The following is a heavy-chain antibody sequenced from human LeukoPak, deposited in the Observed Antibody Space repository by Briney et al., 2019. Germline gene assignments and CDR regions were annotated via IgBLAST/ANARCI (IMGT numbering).Heavy chain of an antibody. J-gene: IGHJ6*03. CDR1: GFTFSSYG. CDR3: AKDHTAAGYSYFYMDV. D-gene: IGHD6-13*01. Sequence: GGSLRLSCAASGFTFSSYGMSWVRQAPGKGREGVSAISGSGGSTYYADSVKGRFTISRDNSKNTLYLQMNSLRAEDTAVYYCAKDHTAAGYSYFYMDVWGKGTTVTISS. CDR2: ISGSGGST. V-gene: IGHV3-23*01.